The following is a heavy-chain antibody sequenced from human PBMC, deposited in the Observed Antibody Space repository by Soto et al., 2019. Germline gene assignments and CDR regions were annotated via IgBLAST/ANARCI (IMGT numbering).Heavy chain of an antibody. V-gene: IGHV3-33*01. D-gene: IGHD3-22*01. CDR3: ARESYYDSSGYVVGY. CDR1: GFTFSSYG. J-gene: IGHJ4*02. Sequence: PGGSLRLSCAASGFTFSSYGMHWVRQAPGKGLEWVAVIWYDGSNKYYADSVKGRFTISRDNSRNTLYLQMNSLRAEDTAVFYCARESYYDSSGYVVGYWGQGTLVTVSS. CDR2: IWYDGSNK.